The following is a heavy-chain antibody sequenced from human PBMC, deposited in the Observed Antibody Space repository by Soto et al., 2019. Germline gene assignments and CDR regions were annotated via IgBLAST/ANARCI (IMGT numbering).Heavy chain of an antibody. D-gene: IGHD1-26*01. CDR1: GYTFTSYD. Sequence: GASVKVSCKASGYTFTSYDINWVRQATGQGLEWMGWMNPNSGNTGYAQKFQGRVTMTRNTSISTAYMELSSLRSEDTAVYYCARYRWELTYYYGMDVWGQGTTVTVSS. CDR2: MNPNSGNT. J-gene: IGHJ6*02. CDR3: ARYRWELTYYYGMDV. V-gene: IGHV1-8*01.